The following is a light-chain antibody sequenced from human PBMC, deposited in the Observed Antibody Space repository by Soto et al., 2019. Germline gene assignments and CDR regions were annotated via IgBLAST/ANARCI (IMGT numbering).Light chain of an antibody. CDR3: QQRSNWPTSIT. CDR2: DAS. J-gene: IGKJ5*01. V-gene: IGKV3-11*01. CDR1: QSVSSY. Sequence: EIVLTQSPATLSLSLGERATLSCRASQSVSSYLAWYQQKPGQAPRLLIFDASKRATGTPARFSGSGSGTDFTLTISSLEPEDFAVYYCQQRSNWPTSITFGQGTRLEIK.